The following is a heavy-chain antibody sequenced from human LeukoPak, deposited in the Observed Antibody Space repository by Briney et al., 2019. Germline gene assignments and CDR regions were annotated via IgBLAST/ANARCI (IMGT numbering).Heavy chain of an antibody. CDR2: IYSGGST. CDR1: GCTVSSNY. J-gene: IGHJ4*02. CDR3: ARGSHPLTQFDY. V-gene: IGHV3-53*01. Sequence: GSLRLSCAASGCTVSSNYMSWVRQAPGKGLEGGSGIYSGGSTYYADSVKGRVTISRDNSKNTVSLQMTSLRVEDTAMYYCARGSHPLTQFDYCSQGTLVTASS.